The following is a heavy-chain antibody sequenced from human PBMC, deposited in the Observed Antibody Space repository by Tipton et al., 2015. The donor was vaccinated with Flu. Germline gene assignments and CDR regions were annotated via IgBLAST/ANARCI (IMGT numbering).Heavy chain of an antibody. CDR2: IYSTGEV. CDR3: ARGLRGGTAAGGYENRFDP. D-gene: IGHD6-13*01. Sequence: TLSLTCTVSGGSINNCFWTWMRQSAGKGLEWIGRIYSTGEVGYNPSLKSRVTMSVDTSKNQFSLELNSVTAADTAVYFCARGLRGGTAAGGYENRFDPWGQGSLVTVSS. J-gene: IGHJ5*02. CDR1: GGSINNCF. V-gene: IGHV4-4*07.